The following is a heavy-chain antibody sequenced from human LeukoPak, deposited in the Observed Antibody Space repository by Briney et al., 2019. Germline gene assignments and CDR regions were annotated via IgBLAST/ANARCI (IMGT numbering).Heavy chain of an antibody. Sequence: ASVKVSCKASGYTFTSYGISWVRQAPGQGLEWMGWISAYNSNTNYAQKFQGRVTMTEDTSTDTAYMELSSLRSGDTAVYYCATGGGYYYPFDYWGQGTLVTVSS. D-gene: IGHD3-22*01. V-gene: IGHV1-18*01. CDR3: ATGGGYYYPFDY. CDR1: GYTFTSYG. J-gene: IGHJ4*02. CDR2: ISAYNSNT.